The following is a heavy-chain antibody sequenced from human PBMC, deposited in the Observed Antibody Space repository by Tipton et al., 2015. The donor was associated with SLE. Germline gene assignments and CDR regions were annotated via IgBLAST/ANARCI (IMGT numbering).Heavy chain of an antibody. CDR2: INHSGST. CDR1: GGSFSGYY. CDR3: ARGEESSSGWYEAS. J-gene: IGHJ5*02. D-gene: IGHD6-19*01. Sequence: LRLSCAVYGGSFSGYYWSWIRQPPGKGLEWIGEINHSGSTNYNPSLKSRVTISVDTSKNQFSLKLGSVTAADTAVYYCARGEESSSGWYEASWGQGTQVTVSS. V-gene: IGHV4-34*01.